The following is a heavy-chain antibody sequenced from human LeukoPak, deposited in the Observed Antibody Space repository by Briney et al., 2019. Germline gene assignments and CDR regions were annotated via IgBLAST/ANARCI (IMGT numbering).Heavy chain of an antibody. CDR3: ARQGYGGGAFDI. D-gene: IGHD5-18*01. CDR1: GGTFSSYA. J-gene: IGHJ3*02. V-gene: IGHV1-69*06. Sequence: SVRVSCKASGGTFSSYAISWVRQAPGQGLEWMGGIIPIFGTANYAQKSQGRVTITADKSTSTAYMELSSLRSEDTAVYYCARQGYGGGAFDIWGQGTMVTVSS. CDR2: IIPIFGTA.